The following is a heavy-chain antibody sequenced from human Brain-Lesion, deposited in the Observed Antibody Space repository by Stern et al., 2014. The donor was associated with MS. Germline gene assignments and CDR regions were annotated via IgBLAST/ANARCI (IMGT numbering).Heavy chain of an antibody. CDR2: MNPYSGNT. Sequence: VQLVQSGAEVKKPGASVKVSCKASGYTFSSYDITWVRQASGHGLARMGWMNPYSGNTGYAQKFKGRVSMTSDPSISTVYMELTSLTSDDTAVYFCARAVRNQLLSEYWGQGTLVTVSS. CDR1: GYTFSSYD. CDR3: ARAVRNQLLSEY. V-gene: IGHV1-8*01. J-gene: IGHJ4*02. D-gene: IGHD2-2*01.